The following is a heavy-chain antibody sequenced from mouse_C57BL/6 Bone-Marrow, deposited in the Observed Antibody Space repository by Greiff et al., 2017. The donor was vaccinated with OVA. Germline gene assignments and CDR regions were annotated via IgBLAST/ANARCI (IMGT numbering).Heavy chain of an antibody. D-gene: IGHD2-5*01. V-gene: IGHV1-72*01. CDR3: ARSYYYSNFDY. Sequence: QVQLQQPGAELVKPGASVKLSCKASGYTFTSYWMHWVKQRPGRGLEWIGRIDPKSGGTKYNEKFKSKATLTVDKPSSTAYMQLSSLTSEDSAVYYCARSYYYSNFDYWGQGTTLTVSS. CDR1: GYTFTSYW. CDR2: IDPKSGGT. J-gene: IGHJ2*01.